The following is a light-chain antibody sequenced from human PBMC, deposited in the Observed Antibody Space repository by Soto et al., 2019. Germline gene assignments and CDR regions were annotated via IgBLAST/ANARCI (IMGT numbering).Light chain of an antibody. J-gene: IGKJ1*01. CDR3: DQYGSSLWT. CDR1: QSVSSSY. V-gene: IGKV3-20*01. Sequence: EIVLTQSPGTLSLSQGERATLSCRASQSVSSSYLAWYQQRPGQALRRLLYGASSSATGIPDRLSGSGSWTDFTLTMSTLKTEELAVYYCDQYGSSLWTFSQRTKVDIK. CDR2: GAS.